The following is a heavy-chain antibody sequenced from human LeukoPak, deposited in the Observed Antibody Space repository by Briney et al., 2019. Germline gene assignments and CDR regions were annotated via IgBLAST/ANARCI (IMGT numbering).Heavy chain of an antibody. J-gene: IGHJ6*02. Sequence: GGSLRLSCAASGFTFSSYSMNWVRQAPGKGLEWVSSISSSSSYIYYADSVKGRFTISRDNAKNSLYLQMNSLRAEDTAVYYCARTSGSYFYYYGMDVWGQGTTVTVSS. D-gene: IGHD1-26*01. V-gene: IGHV3-21*01. CDR1: GFTFSSYS. CDR2: ISSSSSYI. CDR3: ARTSGSYFYYYGMDV.